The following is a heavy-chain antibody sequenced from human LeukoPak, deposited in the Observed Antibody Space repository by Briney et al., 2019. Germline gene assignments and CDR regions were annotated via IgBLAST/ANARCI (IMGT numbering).Heavy chain of an antibody. V-gene: IGHV1-2*02. D-gene: IGHD4-17*01. CDR1: GYTFTGYY. J-gene: IGHJ4*02. CDR3: ARVGAYGDYYPGDY. CDR2: INPNSGGT. Sequence: ASVKVSCKASGYTFTGYYMHWVRQAPGQGLEWMGWINPNSGGTNYAQKFQGRVTMTRDTSISTAYMELSRLRSDDTAVYYCARVGAYGDYYPGDYWGQGTLVTASS.